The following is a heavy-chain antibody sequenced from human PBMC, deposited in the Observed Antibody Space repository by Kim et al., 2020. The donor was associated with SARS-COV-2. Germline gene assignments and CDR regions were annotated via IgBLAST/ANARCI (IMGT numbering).Heavy chain of an antibody. D-gene: IGHD1-1*01. CDR3: ARGAFRTSGTRGFDP. CDR2: TYFRSKWYN. J-gene: IGHJ5*02. Sequence: SQTLSLTCAISGDSVSSNSASWNWIRQSPSRGLEWLGRTYFRSKWYNDSAVSVKSRITINADTSNNQFSLHLNSVTPEDTAVYYCARGAFRTSGTRGFDPWGQGTLVTVSS. CDR1: GDSVSSNSAS. V-gene: IGHV6-1*01.